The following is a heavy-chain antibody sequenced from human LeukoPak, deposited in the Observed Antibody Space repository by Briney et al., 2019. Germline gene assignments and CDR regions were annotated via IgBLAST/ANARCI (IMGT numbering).Heavy chain of an antibody. CDR2: ISSSSSYI. CDR1: GFTFSSYS. Sequence: PGGSLRLSCAASGFTFSSYSMNWVRQAPGKGLEWVSSISSSSSYIYYADSVKGRFTISSDNAKNSLYLQMNSLRAEDTAAYYCARPTYYDSSGYYNLGDAFDIWGQGTLVTVSS. D-gene: IGHD3-22*01. V-gene: IGHV3-21*01. CDR3: ARPTYYDSSGYYNLGDAFDI. J-gene: IGHJ3*02.